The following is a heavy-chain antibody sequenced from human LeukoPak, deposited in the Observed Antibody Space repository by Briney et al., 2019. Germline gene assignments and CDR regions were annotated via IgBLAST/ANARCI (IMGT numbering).Heavy chain of an antibody. CDR1: GFTFSSYG. CDR3: ARDQVDVWSLAYCGGDCYPDAFDI. CDR2: IWYDGSNK. Sequence: GGSLRLSCAASGFTFSSYGMHWVRQAPGKGLEWVAVIWYDGSNKYYADSVKGRFTISRDNSKNTLYLQMNSLRAEDTAVYYCARDQVDVWSLAYCGGDCYPDAFDIWGHGTMVTVSS. V-gene: IGHV3-33*01. J-gene: IGHJ3*02. D-gene: IGHD2-21*02.